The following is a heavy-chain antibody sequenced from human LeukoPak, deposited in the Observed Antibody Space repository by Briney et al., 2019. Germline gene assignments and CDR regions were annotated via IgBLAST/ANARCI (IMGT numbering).Heavy chain of an antibody. V-gene: IGHV4-39*01. D-gene: IGHD6-13*01. J-gene: IGHJ4*02. CDR1: GGSITSSSYY. Sequence: SETLSLTCTVSGGSITSSSYYWGWIRQPPGKGLEWIGSIFYSGSTYYNPSLKSRVTISVDTSKTQFSLKLSSVTAADTAVYCCAKQQLVRCFDYWGQGTLVTVSS. CDR3: AKQQLVRCFDY. CDR2: IFYSGST.